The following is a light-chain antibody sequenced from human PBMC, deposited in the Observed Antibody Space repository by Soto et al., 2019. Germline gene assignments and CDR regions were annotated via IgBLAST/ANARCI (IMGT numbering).Light chain of an antibody. CDR3: QQRSNWPALT. Sequence: ESVLSQSPATLSWSPGGRATLSGRARQSVCSFLAWYQQKPGQAPRLLSYDASNRATGIPARFSGSGSGTAFALTISSLEPEDFAVYYCQQRSNWPALTCGGGTKVEI. J-gene: IGKJ4*01. CDR1: QSVCSF. CDR2: DAS. V-gene: IGKV3-11*01.